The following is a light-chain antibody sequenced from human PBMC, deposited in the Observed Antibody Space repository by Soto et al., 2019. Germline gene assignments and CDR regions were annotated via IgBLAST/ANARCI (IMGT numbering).Light chain of an antibody. CDR3: QHRSIWPVS. V-gene: IGKV3-11*01. Sequence: EIVLTQSPATLSLSPGERATLSCRASQSVSSYLAWYQQKPGQAPRLLIFDASNRATGIPARFSGSGSATDFTLTISSLESEDFAVYYCQHRSIWPVSFGQGTRLEIK. J-gene: IGKJ5*01. CDR2: DAS. CDR1: QSVSSY.